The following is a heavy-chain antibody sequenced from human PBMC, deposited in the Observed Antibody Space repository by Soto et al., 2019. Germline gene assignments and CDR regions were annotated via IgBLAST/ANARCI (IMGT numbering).Heavy chain of an antibody. CDR2: INAGNGNT. CDR1: GYTFTSYA. CDR3: AGLTTVTTGGFDY. V-gene: IGHV1-3*01. J-gene: IGHJ4*02. D-gene: IGHD4-17*01. Sequence: QVQLVQSGAEVKKPGASVKDSCKASGYTFTSYAMHWVRQAPGQRLEWMGWINAGNGNTKYSQKFQGRVTITRDTSASTAYVELCSLRSEDKALYYGAGLTTVTTGGFDYWGQGNLVPVSS.